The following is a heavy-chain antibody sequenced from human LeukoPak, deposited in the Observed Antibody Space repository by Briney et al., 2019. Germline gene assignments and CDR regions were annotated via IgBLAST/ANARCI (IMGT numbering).Heavy chain of an antibody. CDR2: INAGNGNT. CDR1: GYTFTSYA. V-gene: IGHV1-3*01. J-gene: IGHJ6*02. Sequence: ASVRVSCKASGYTFTSYAMHWVRQAPGQRLEWMGWINAGNGNTKYSQKFQGRVTITRDTSASTAYMELSSLRSEDTAVYYCASSGVAPYYYYGMDVWGQGTTVTVSS. D-gene: IGHD2-15*01. CDR3: ASSGVAPYYYYGMDV.